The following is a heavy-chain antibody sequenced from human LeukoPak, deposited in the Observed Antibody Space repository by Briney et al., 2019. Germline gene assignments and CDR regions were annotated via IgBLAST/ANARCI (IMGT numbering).Heavy chain of an antibody. CDR2: IFYSGST. J-gene: IGHJ6*03. CDR1: GGSISTSSYY. V-gene: IGHV4-39*07. Sequence: SETLSLTCTVSGGSISTSSYYWGWVRQPPGKGLEWIGNIFYSGSTYYSPSLKSRVTISLGTSRNQFSLKLSSVTAADTAVYYCARRKGGSGGLQEPYYYMDVWGKGTTVTISS. CDR3: ARRKGGSGGLQEPYYYMDV. D-gene: IGHD3-10*01.